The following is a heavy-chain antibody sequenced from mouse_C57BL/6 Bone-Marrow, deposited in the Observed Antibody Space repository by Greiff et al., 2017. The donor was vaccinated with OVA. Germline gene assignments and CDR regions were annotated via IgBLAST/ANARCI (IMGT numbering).Heavy chain of an antibody. CDR1: GFTFSDYY. D-gene: IGHD1-1*01. CDR3: ARGLLRTWFAY. Sequence: EVRLVESGGGLVQPGGSLKLSCAASGFTFSDYYMYWVRQTPEKRLEWVAYISNGGGSTYYPDTVKGRFTISRDNAKNTLYLQMSRLKAEDTAMYCCARGLLRTWFAYWGQGTLVTVSA. J-gene: IGHJ3*01. V-gene: IGHV5-12*01. CDR2: ISNGGGST.